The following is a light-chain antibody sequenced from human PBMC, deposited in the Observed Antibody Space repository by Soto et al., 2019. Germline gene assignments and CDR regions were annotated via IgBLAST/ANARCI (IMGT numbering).Light chain of an antibody. Sequence: DIPMTQSPSSLSASVGDRVTITCRASQSISSYLNWYQQKPGKAPKLLIYAASSLQSGVPSRFSGSGSGTDFTLTISSLQPEDFATYYCRQSYSTPLTFGGGTKVDIK. CDR3: RQSYSTPLT. V-gene: IGKV1-39*01. J-gene: IGKJ4*01. CDR2: AAS. CDR1: QSISSY.